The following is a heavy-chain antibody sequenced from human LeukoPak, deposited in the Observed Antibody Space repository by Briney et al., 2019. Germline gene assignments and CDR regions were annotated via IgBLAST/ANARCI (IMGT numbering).Heavy chain of an antibody. Sequence: PGGSLRLSCAASGFTFTTYGMHWVRQAPGKGLEWVAVIWHDGSNQTYTDSVKGRFTTSRDNSKNTLDLHMNSLRAEDTAVYYCARDRGPGGLAGTYYWGQGTLVTVSS. CDR3: ARDRGPGGLAGTYY. V-gene: IGHV3-33*08. CDR2: IWHDGSNQ. J-gene: IGHJ4*02. CDR1: GFTFTTYG. D-gene: IGHD6-19*01.